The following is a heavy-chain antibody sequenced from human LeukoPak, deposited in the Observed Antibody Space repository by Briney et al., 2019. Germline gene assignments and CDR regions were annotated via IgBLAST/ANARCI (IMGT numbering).Heavy chain of an antibody. Sequence: ASVKVSCKASGYTFNSYYMHWVRQAPGQGLEWMGIINPSSDSTSYAQNFQGRVTMTRDTSTSTVYMELSSLRSEDTAVYYCASVAPIVVVPARSSIAGAFDIWGQGTMVTVSS. CDR3: ASVAPIVVVPARSSIAGAFDI. D-gene: IGHD2-2*01. CDR2: INPSSDST. V-gene: IGHV1-46*02. J-gene: IGHJ3*02. CDR1: GYTFNSYY.